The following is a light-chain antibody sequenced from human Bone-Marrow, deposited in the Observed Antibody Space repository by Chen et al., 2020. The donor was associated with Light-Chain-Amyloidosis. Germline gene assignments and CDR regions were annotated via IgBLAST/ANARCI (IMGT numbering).Light chain of an antibody. CDR3: SSYTITNTLV. CDR1: SSDVGGDNH. Sequence: QSALTQPASVSGSPGQSIPISCTGTSSDVGGDNHVSWYQQHPDKAPKLMIYEVTNRPSCVPDRFSGSKSDNTASLTISGLQTEDEADYFCSSYTITNTLVFGSGTRVTVL. V-gene: IGLV2-14*01. J-gene: IGLJ1*01. CDR2: EVT.